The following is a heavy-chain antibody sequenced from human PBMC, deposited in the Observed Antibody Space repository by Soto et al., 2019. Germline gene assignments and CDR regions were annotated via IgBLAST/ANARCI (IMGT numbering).Heavy chain of an antibody. CDR1: GYTFNSYA. D-gene: IGHD3-16*02. Sequence: ASVKVSCKASGYTFNSYAMHWVRQAPGQRLEWMGWINAGNGNTKYSQKFQGRVTITRDTSASTAYMELSSLRSEDTAVYYCARDAPITFGGVIVRRAQNYFDYWGQGTLVTVSS. CDR2: INAGNGNT. CDR3: ARDAPITFGGVIVRRAQNYFDY. J-gene: IGHJ4*02. V-gene: IGHV1-3*01.